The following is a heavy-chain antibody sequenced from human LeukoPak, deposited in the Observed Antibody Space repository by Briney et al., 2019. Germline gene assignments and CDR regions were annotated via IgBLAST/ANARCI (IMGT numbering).Heavy chain of an antibody. J-gene: IGHJ4*02. V-gene: IGHV4-39*07. CDR2: ISNTGNT. Sequence: SETLSLTCTVSGGSISSPNYYWSWIRQSPGKGLEWIASISNTGNTHYNPSVEGRVSISVDRSQNQFSLNLNSVTTADTAVYYCARVEVVVAAPTHFDYWGQGTLVTVSS. D-gene: IGHD2-15*01. CDR3: ARVEVVVAAPTHFDY. CDR1: GGSISSPNYY.